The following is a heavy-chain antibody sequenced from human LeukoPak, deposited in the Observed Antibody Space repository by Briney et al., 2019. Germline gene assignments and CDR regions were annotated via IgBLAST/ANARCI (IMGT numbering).Heavy chain of an antibody. Sequence: SVKVSCKASGFTFTSSTIQWVRQARGQRLEWIGWIVVGSGNTNHAQKFQERVIITRDMSTTTVYMELSSLRSEDTAVYYCAGTPWFGELTLDYWGQGTLVTVSS. CDR2: IVVGSGNT. CDR3: AGTPWFGELTLDY. D-gene: IGHD3-10*01. CDR1: GFTFTSST. V-gene: IGHV1-58*02. J-gene: IGHJ4*02.